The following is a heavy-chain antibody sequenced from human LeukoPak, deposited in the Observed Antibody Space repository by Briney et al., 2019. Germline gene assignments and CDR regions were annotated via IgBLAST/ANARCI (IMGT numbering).Heavy chain of an antibody. D-gene: IGHD3-22*01. J-gene: IGHJ4*02. CDR3: ARDMGYYDSSGYYSLSY. CDR1: GGSISNYY. Sequence: SETLSLTCTVSGGSISNYYWNYIRQPPGKGLEWIGYIYYSGSTNYNPSLKSRVTISVDTSKNQFSLKLSSVTAADTAVYYCARDMGYYDSSGYYSLSYWGQGTLVTVSS. V-gene: IGHV4-59*01. CDR2: IYYSGST.